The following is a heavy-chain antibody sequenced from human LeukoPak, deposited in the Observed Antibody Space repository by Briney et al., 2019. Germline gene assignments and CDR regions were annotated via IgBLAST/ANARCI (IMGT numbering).Heavy chain of an antibody. CDR3: AKSNAWDWFDP. CDR2: IHYTGNT. J-gene: IGHJ5*02. V-gene: IGHV4-4*02. Sequence: SETLSLTCAVSGGSITSSNWWSWVRQPPGKGLEWIGEIHYTGNTNYNPSLKSRVTFSVDKSNNQFSLNLSSVTAADTAVYYCAKSNAWDWFDPWGQGTLVTVSS. CDR1: GGSITSSNW. D-gene: IGHD4-11*01.